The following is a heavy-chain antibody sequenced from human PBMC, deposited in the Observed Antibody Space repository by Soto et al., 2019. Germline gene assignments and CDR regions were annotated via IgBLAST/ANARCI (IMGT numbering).Heavy chain of an antibody. CDR1: GYTFTSYD. D-gene: IGHD6-19*01. CDR3: ARAAGHGIAVAGFLV. V-gene: IGHV1-8*01. J-gene: IGHJ4*02. Sequence: ASVKVSCKASGYTFTSYDINWVRQATGQGLEWMGWMNPNSGNTGYAQKFQGRVTMTRNTSISTAYMELSSLRSEDTAVYYCARAAGHGIAVAGFLVWGQGTLVTVSS. CDR2: MNPNSGNT.